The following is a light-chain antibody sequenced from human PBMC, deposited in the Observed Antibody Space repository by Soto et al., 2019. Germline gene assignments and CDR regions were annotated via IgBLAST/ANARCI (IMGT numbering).Light chain of an antibody. Sequence: QPVLTQSPSASASLGASVKLTCTLSSGHSNCAIAWHQQQPEKGPRYLMKLNNDGSHSKGDGIPDRFSGSSSGAERYLTISSLQSEDESDYYCQTWDTGISVVFGGGTKVTVL. CDR2: LNNDGSH. J-gene: IGLJ2*01. CDR3: QTWDTGISVV. V-gene: IGLV4-69*01. CDR1: SGHSNCA.